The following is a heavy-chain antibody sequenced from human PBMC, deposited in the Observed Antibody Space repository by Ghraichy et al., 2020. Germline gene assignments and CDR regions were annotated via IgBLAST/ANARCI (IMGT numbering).Heavy chain of an antibody. J-gene: IGHJ4*02. V-gene: IGHV4-61*02. CDR2: IHTSGTT. CDR3: VTGRGMAY. Sequence: SETLSLTCNVSGGSISSGSYYWSWIRQPAGKGLEWIGRIHTSGTTNYNPSLKSRVIISVDTSKNQFSLKLSSVTAADTAVYYCVTGRGMAYWGQGTLVTVSS. CDR1: GGSISSGSYY. D-gene: IGHD3-16*01.